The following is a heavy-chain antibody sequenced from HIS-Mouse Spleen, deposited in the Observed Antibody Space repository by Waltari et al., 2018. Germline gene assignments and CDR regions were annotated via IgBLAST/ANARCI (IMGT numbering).Heavy chain of an antibody. Sequence: QLQLQESGPGLVKPSETLSLTCTVSGGSISSSSYYWGWIRQPPGKGLEWIGSIYYSGRTYYHPSLKSRVTISVDTSKSQFSLKLSSVTAADTAVYYCARAYYYGSGSYYKGYFDYWGQGTLVTVSS. D-gene: IGHD3-10*01. CDR1: GGSISSSSYY. CDR3: ARAYYYGSGSYYKGYFDY. V-gene: IGHV4-39*07. J-gene: IGHJ4*02. CDR2: IYYSGRT.